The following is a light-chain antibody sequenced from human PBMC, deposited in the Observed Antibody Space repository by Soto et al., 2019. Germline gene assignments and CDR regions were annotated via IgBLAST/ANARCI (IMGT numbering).Light chain of an antibody. CDR1: QSVSSDT. CDR2: GAS. V-gene: IGKV3-20*01. CDR3: QQYGTSPSWT. Sequence: ETVLTQSPGTLSLSPGERATLSCRASQSVSSDTLAWYQQKPGQAPRLLLYGASTRATGIPDRFSGSGSGTAFPLTVSRLEPDDFAVYYCQQYGTSPSWTFCQGTKVEIK. J-gene: IGKJ1*01.